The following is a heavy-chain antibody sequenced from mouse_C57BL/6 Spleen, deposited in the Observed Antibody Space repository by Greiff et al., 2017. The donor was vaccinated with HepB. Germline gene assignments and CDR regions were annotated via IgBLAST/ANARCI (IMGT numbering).Heavy chain of an antibody. CDR2: IYPGDGDT. V-gene: IGHV1-82*01. CDR3: ATSYGSEGFAY. D-gene: IGHD1-1*01. J-gene: IGHJ3*01. CDR1: GYAFSSSW. Sequence: QVQLKESGPELVKPGASVKISCKASGYAFSSSWMNWVKQRPGKGLEWIGRIYPGDGDTNYNGKFKGKATLTADKSSSTAYMQLSSLTSEDSAVYFCATSYGSEGFAYWGQGTLVTVSA.